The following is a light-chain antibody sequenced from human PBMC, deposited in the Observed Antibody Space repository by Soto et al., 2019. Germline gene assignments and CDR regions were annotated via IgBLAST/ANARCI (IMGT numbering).Light chain of an antibody. CDR3: AAWDDSLNGWV. V-gene: IGLV1-44*01. CDR1: SSNIGSNT. Sequence: QSVLTQPPSASGTPGQRVTISCSGISSNIGSNTVNWYQQLPGTAPKLLIYSNNQRPSGGPDRFSGSKSGTSASLAISGLQSEDEADYYCAAWDDSLNGWVFGGGTKVTVL. J-gene: IGLJ3*02. CDR2: SNN.